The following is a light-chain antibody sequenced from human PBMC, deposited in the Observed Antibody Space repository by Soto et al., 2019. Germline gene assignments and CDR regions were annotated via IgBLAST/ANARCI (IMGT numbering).Light chain of an antibody. CDR2: DVS. CDR1: SSDVGGYNY. J-gene: IGLJ1*01. CDR3: GSYTSSNTRV. Sequence: QSALTQPASVSGSPGQSIAISCTGTSSDVGGYNYVSWYQQHPGKAPKLMIYDVSNRTSGVSDRFSGSKSGNTASLTISGLQAEDEADYYCGSYTSSNTRVFGTGTKLTVL. V-gene: IGLV2-14*03.